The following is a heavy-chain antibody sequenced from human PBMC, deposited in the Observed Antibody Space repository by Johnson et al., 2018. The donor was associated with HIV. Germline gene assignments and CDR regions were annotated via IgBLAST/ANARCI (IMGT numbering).Heavy chain of an antibody. Sequence: VQLVESGGGLVQPGGSLRLSCAASGFTFSSYWMSWVRQAPGKGLEWVANIKQDGSAEYYVDSVKGRSTISRDNAKNSLYLQMNSLRVEDTAVYYCARIADPGARKQLSPWGQGT. CDR2: IKQDGSAE. D-gene: IGHD6-6*01. J-gene: IGHJ5*01. CDR1: GFTFSSYW. CDR3: ARIADPGARKQLSP. V-gene: IGHV3-7*03.